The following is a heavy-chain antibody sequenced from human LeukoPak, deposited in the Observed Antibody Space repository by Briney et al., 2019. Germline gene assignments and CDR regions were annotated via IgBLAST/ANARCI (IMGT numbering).Heavy chain of an antibody. D-gene: IGHD6-13*01. V-gene: IGHV5-10-1*01. Sequence: GESLKISCKGSGYSFTSYWISWVRQMPGKGLEWMGRIDPSDSYTNYSPSFQGHVTISADKSISTAYLQWSSLKASDTAMYYCASRYRSSWYAADYWGQGTLVTVSS. CDR3: ASRYRSSWYAADY. J-gene: IGHJ4*02. CDR1: GYSFTSYW. CDR2: IDPSDSYT.